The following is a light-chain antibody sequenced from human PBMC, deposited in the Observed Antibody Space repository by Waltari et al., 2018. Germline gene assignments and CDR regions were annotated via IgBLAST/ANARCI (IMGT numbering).Light chain of an antibody. Sequence: QSALTQPASVSGSPGQSITISCTGTSSDVGSYNLVSWYQQHPGKAPKLMIYEGSKRPSSVSKRFSGSKSGNTASLTISGLQAEDEADYYCCSYAGSSTLYVFGTGTKVTVL. J-gene: IGLJ1*01. V-gene: IGLV2-23*01. CDR3: CSYAGSSTLYV. CDR2: EGS. CDR1: SSDVGSYNL.